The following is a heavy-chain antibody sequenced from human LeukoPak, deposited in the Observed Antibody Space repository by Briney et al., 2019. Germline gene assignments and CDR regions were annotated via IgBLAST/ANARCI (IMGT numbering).Heavy chain of an antibody. CDR2: IYPGDSDT. CDR3: ARRAYCGGDCYSDY. CDR1: GYSFTNYW. D-gene: IGHD2-21*02. Sequence: GESLQISCKGSGYSFTNYWIAWVRQMPGKGLEWMGIIYPGDSDTRYSPSFQGQVTISADKSISTAYLQWSSLKASDSAMYYCARRAYCGGDCYSDYWGQGTLVTVSS. J-gene: IGHJ4*02. V-gene: IGHV5-51*01.